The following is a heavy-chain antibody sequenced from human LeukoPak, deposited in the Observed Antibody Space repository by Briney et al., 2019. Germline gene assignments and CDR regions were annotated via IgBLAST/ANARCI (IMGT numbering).Heavy chain of an antibody. CDR2: IYTGGST. V-gene: IGHV4-61*02. J-gene: IGHJ4*02. Sequence: SETLSLTCTVSGGSISSGSYYWSWIRQPAGKGLEWIGRIYTGGSTNYNPSFKSRLTISIDKSKNQFSLKLTSVTAADSAVYFCARGPLLGDDYDPPFRYWGQGTLVTVSS. CDR3: ARGPLLGDDYDPPFRY. D-gene: IGHD4/OR15-4a*01. CDR1: GGSISSGSYY.